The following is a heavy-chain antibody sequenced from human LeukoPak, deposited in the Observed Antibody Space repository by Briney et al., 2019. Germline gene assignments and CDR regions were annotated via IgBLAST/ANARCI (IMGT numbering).Heavy chain of an antibody. CDR1: GGSISSYY. J-gene: IGHJ4*02. CDR2: IYYSGST. V-gene: IGHV4-59*01. Sequence: PSETLSLTCTVSGGSISSYYWSWIRQPPGKGLEWIGYIYYSGSTNYNPSLKSRVTISVDTSKNQFSLKLSSVTAADTAVYYCARFNLYRLDYWGQGTLVTVSS. CDR3: ARFNLYRLDY. D-gene: IGHD3-16*01.